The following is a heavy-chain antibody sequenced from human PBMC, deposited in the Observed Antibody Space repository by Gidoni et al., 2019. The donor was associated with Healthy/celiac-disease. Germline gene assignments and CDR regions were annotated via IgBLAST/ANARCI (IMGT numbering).Heavy chain of an antibody. J-gene: IGHJ6*02. CDR2: ISSSSSYI. Sequence: EVQLVESGGGLVKPGGSLRLSCAASGFTFSSYSMNWVRQAPGKGLEWVSSISSSSSYIYYADSVKGRFTISRDNAKNSLYLQMNSLRAEDTAVYYCARDNWNYEPRGYYGMDVWGQGTTVTVSS. CDR1: GFTFSSYS. D-gene: IGHD1-7*01. CDR3: ARDNWNYEPRGYYGMDV. V-gene: IGHV3-21*01.